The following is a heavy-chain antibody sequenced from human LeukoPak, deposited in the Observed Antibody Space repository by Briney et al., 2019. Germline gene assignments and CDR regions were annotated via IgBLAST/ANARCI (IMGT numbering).Heavy chain of an antibody. D-gene: IGHD3-22*01. CDR1: GYTFTGYY. CDR3: ARDDSSGYYYSFDY. Sequence: GASGKGSFKASGYTFTGYYMAWGGPGPGQRLGVMGWINPNSGGTNYAQKFQGRVTMTRDTSISTAYMELSRLRSDNTAVYYCARDDSSGYYYSFDYWGQGTLVTVSS. J-gene: IGHJ4*02. CDR2: INPNSGGT. V-gene: IGHV1-2*02.